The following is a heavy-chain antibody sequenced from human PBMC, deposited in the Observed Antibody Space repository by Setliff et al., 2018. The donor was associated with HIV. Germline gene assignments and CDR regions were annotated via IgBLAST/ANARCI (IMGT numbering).Heavy chain of an antibody. CDR1: GGSIISGSYY. V-gene: IGHV4-61*09. D-gene: IGHD3-22*01. CDR2: IYTTGST. J-gene: IGHJ4*02. Sequence: SETLSLTCTVSGGSIISGSYYWSWVRQPAGKGLEWIGHIYTTGSTNFNPSLKSRVTMSVDTSKNQFSLKLRSVTAADTAVYYCARGARYAYYYDSSGYYRHFDYWGQGTLVTAPQ. CDR3: ARGARYAYYYDSSGYYRHFDY.